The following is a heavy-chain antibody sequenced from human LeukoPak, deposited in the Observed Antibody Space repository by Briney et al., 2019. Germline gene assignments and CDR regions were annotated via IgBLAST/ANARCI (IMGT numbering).Heavy chain of an antibody. CDR1: GGTFSSYA. J-gene: IGHJ4*02. D-gene: IGHD3-10*01. CDR3: ARDVKGSGSYYNVGDY. V-gene: IGHV1-69*04. Sequence: SVKVSCKASGGTFSSYAISWVRQAPGQGLEWMGRIIPILGIANYAQKFQGRVTITADKSTSTAYMELSSLRSDDTAVYYCARDVKGSGSYYNVGDYWGQGTLVTVSS. CDR2: IIPILGIA.